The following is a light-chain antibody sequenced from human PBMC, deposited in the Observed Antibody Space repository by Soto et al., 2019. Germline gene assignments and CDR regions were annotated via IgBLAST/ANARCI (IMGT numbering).Light chain of an antibody. Sequence: QSALTQPASVSGSPGQSIAISCTGTSSDVGAYNYVSWYQQYPGKAPKLLIYDVSGRPSGVSNRFSGYKSANTASLTISGLQPEDEAGYYCSSYTTSSTLVFGGGTKLTVL. CDR2: DVS. CDR3: SSYTTSSTLV. J-gene: IGLJ2*01. CDR1: SSDVGAYNY. V-gene: IGLV2-14*01.